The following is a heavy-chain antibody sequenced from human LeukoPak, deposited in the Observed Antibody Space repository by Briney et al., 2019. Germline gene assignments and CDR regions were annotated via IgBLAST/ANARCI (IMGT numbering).Heavy chain of an antibody. Sequence: ASVKVSCKASGYTFTGYYMHWVRQAPGQGLEWMGRINPNSGGTNYAQKFQGRVTMTRDTSISTAYMELSRLRSDDTAVYYCARDRMYYDFWSGYYSGRGYYFDYWGQGTLVTVSS. D-gene: IGHD3-3*01. V-gene: IGHV1-2*06. CDR2: INPNSGGT. J-gene: IGHJ4*02. CDR3: ARDRMYYDFWSGYYSGRGYYFDY. CDR1: GYTFTGYY.